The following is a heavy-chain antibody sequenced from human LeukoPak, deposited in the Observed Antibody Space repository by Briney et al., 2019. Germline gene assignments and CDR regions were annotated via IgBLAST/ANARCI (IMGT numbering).Heavy chain of an antibody. CDR1: GGAFSSYA. J-gene: IGHJ4*02. CDR2: IIPIFGTA. CDR3: ARESVGSSGSYRFDY. D-gene: IGHD3-10*01. Sequence: SVKVSCKASGGAFSSYAISWVRQAPGQGLEWMGGIIPIFGTANYAQKFQGRVTITADESTSTAYMELSSLRSEDTAVYYCARESVGSSGSYRFDYWGQGTLVTVSS. V-gene: IGHV1-69*13.